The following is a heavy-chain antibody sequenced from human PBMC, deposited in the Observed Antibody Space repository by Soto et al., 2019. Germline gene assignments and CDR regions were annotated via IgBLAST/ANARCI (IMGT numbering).Heavy chain of an antibody. J-gene: IGHJ6*02. CDR1: GFTFSSYA. D-gene: IGHD3-10*01. Sequence: EVQLLESGGGLVQPGGSLRLSCAASGFTFSSYAMSWVRQAPGKGLEWVSAISGSGGSTYYADSVKGRFTISRDNSKNTLYLQMNSLGAEDTAVYYCAKPLEVLWFGELLYEGSDYYYGMDVWGQGTTVTVSS. V-gene: IGHV3-23*01. CDR3: AKPLEVLWFGELLYEGSDYYYGMDV. CDR2: ISGSGGST.